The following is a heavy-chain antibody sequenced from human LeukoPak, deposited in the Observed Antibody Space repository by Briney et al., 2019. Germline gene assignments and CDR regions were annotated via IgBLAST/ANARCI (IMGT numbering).Heavy chain of an antibody. D-gene: IGHD3-22*01. V-gene: IGHV3-30*02. CDR1: GFTFSNYG. Sequence: GGSLRLSCAASGFTFSNYGMDWVRQAPGKGLEWVAFIRYDGSNKYYADSVKGRFTISRDNSKSTLYLQMNSLRAEDTAVYYCARAHYSSFDYWGQGTLVTVSS. CDR3: ARAHYSSFDY. CDR2: IRYDGSNK. J-gene: IGHJ4*02.